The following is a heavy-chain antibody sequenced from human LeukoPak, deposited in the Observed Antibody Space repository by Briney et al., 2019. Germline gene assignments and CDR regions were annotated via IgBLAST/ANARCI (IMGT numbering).Heavy chain of an antibody. D-gene: IGHD5-24*01. V-gene: IGHV4-59*01. CDR3: ARGEMATIEDAFDI. CDR1: GDSFSYFY. Sequence: SETLSLTCTVSGDSFSYFYWSWIRQPPGKGLEWIGYIYNSGSTNYNPSLKSRVTISLDTSKNQFSLKLSSVTAADTAVYYCARGEMATIEDAFDIWGQGTMVTVSS. J-gene: IGHJ3*02. CDR2: IYNSGST.